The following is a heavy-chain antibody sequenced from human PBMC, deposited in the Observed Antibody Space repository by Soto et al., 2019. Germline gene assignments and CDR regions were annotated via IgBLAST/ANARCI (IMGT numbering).Heavy chain of an antibody. V-gene: IGHV1-2*02. CDR1: GYTFSDYY. Sequence: GASVKVSCKASGYTFSDYYRHWVRQAPGQGLEWMGWINANSGGTAYAQKFQGRVTMTRDTSTSTAYMELSRLSSDDTAIYYCARLQIEVAGSNWGQGTLVTVSS. CDR3: ARLQIEVAGSN. D-gene: IGHD6-19*01. CDR2: INANSGGT. J-gene: IGHJ4*02.